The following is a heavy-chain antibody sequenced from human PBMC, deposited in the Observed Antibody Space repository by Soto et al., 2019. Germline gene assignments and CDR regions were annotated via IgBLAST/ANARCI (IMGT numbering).Heavy chain of an antibody. V-gene: IGHV1-3*01. Sequence: GASVKVSCKASGYTFTSYAMHWVRQAPGQRLEWMGWINAGNGNTKYSQKFQGRVTITRDTSASTAYMELSSLRSEDTAVYYCARVGDSSGYYHFDYWGQGTLVTVSS. J-gene: IGHJ4*02. D-gene: IGHD3-22*01. CDR1: GYTFTSYA. CDR2: INAGNGNT. CDR3: ARVGDSSGYYHFDY.